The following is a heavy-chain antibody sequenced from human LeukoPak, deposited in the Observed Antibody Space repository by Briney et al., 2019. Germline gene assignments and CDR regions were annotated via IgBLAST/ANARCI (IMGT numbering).Heavy chain of an antibody. CDR2: IYYSGST. Sequence: SETLSLTCTVSGGSISSYYWSWIRQPPGKGLEWIGFIYYSGSTNYNPSLKSRVSISVDTSKNQFSLRLSSVTAADTAVYYCVRGSRICSGGSCYVVTDYWGQGTLVTVSS. D-gene: IGHD2-15*01. CDR1: GGSISSYY. CDR3: VRGSRICSGGSCYVVTDY. V-gene: IGHV4-59*01. J-gene: IGHJ4*02.